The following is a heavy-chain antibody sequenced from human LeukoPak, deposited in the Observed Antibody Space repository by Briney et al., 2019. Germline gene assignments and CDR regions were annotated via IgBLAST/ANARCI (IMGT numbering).Heavy chain of an antibody. CDR3: ARGYYYYSMPPPFDP. J-gene: IGHJ5*02. CDR2: INPSGGST. Sequence: ASVKVSCKASGYTFTSYYMHWVRQAPGQGVEWVGIINPSGGSTSYAQKFQGRVTMTRDTSTSTVYMELSSLRSEDTAVYYCARGYYYYSMPPPFDPWGQGTLVTVSS. V-gene: IGHV1-46*01. CDR1: GYTFTSYY. D-gene: IGHD3-22*01.